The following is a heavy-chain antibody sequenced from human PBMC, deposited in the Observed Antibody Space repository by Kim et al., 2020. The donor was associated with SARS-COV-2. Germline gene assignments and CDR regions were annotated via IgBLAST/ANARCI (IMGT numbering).Heavy chain of an antibody. D-gene: IGHD3-3*01. V-gene: IGHV3-74*01. CDR1: GFTFSSFW. Sequence: GGSLRLFCAASGFTFSSFWMHWVRQAPGTGLMWVSRINNVGSATIYADSVKGRFTISRDNAKSTLYLQMNSLRVEDTAVYYCVRGSGNFGYGMGVWGRGTTVTVSS. CDR2: INNVGSAT. CDR3: VRGSGNFGYGMGV. J-gene: IGHJ6*02.